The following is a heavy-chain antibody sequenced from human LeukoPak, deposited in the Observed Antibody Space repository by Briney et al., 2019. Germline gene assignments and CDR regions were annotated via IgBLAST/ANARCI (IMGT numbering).Heavy chain of an antibody. CDR1: GFTFGDYY. D-gene: IGHD6-19*01. CDR2: IGSWGDTT. CDR3: ARVGGGVWYGNYYFDN. V-gene: IGHV3-11*01. J-gene: IGHJ4*02. Sequence: GGSLRLSCAASGFTFGDYYMSWIRQAPGKGLEWVSYIGSWGDTTYYGDSVRGRFTISRDNAKNSLYLQMNSLRAEDTAVYYCARVGGGVWYGNYYFDNWGQGTLVTVSS.